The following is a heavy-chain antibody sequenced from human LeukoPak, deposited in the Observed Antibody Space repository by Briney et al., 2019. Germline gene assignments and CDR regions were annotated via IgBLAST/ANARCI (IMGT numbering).Heavy chain of an antibody. V-gene: IGHV3-30-3*01. CDR2: ISYDGSND. CDR3: ARDRHIVVVPAAMRPDY. D-gene: IGHD2-2*01. J-gene: IGHJ4*02. Sequence: PGRSLRLSCAASGFIFSSYAMHWVRQAPGKGLEWVAVISYDGSNDYYADSVKGRFTISRDNSKKTLYLQMNSLRAEDTALYYCARDRHIVVVPAAMRPDYWGQGTLVTVSS. CDR1: GFIFSSYA.